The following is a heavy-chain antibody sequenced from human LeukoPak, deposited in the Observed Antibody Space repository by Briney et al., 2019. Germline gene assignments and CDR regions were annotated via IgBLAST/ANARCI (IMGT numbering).Heavy chain of an antibody. CDR1: GGSISSGGYS. V-gene: IGHV4-30-2*01. Sequence: PSETLSLTCAVSGGSISSGGYSWSWIRQPPGKGLEWIGYIYHSGSTYHNPSLKSRVTISVDRSKNQFSLKLSSVTAADTAVYYCARESIAASFDPWGQGTLVTVSS. J-gene: IGHJ5*02. CDR3: ARESIAASFDP. D-gene: IGHD6-6*01. CDR2: IYHSGST.